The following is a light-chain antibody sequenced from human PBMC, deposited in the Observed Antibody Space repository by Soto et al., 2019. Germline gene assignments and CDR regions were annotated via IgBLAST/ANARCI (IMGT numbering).Light chain of an antibody. CDR1: SSDVGGYDY. V-gene: IGLV2-8*01. J-gene: IGLJ2*01. CDR3: SSYTRSNTLV. Sequence: QSALTQPPSASGSPGQSVTISCTGTSSDVGGYDYVSWYQQHPGKAPKLIIFEVTRRPSGVPDRFSASKSGNTASLTVSGLEAEYEDDYYCSSYTRSNTLVFGGGTKLTAL. CDR2: EVT.